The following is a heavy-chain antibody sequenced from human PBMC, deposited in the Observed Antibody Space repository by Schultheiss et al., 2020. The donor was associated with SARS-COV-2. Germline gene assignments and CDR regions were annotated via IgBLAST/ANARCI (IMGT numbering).Heavy chain of an antibody. V-gene: IGHV4-34*01. CDR2: INHSGST. CDR3: ARHRERIAGIVGWAYGVDV. J-gene: IGHJ6*02. Sequence: SETLSLTCAVYGGSFSGYYWSWIRQPPGKGLEWIGEINHSGSTNYNPSLKSRVTISVDTSKNQFSLKLSSVTAADTAVYYCARHRERIAGIVGWAYGVDVWGQGTTVTVSS. CDR1: GGSFSGYY. D-gene: IGHD1-26*01.